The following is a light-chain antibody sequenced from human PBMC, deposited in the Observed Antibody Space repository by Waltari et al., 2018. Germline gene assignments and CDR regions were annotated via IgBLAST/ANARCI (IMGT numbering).Light chain of an antibody. CDR1: SSNLASYTL. CDR2: EGA. CDR3: CSYADNRV. Sequence: QSALTQPASVSGSPGQSITISCTASSSNLASYTLVSWYQQHAGKPPKLIIYEGAKRRSGVSKRFSGSKSGNTASRTISGLQAEDEADYYCCSYADNRVFGGGTKLTVL. J-gene: IGLJ3*02. V-gene: IGLV2-23*01.